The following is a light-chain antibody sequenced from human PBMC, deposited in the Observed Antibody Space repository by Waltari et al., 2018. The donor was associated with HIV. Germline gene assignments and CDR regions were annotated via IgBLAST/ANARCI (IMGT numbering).Light chain of an antibody. J-gene: IGLJ3*02. Sequence: SSELAQDPAVSVALGQTVRITYQGDSDRSYSASWYQQKPGQAPVLVGYGENNRPSGIPDRFSGSRSGNTASLTIAGAQTEDEADYYCNSRDSSGHWLFGGGTKVTVL. CDR2: GEN. CDR3: NSRDSSGHWL. CDR1: SDRSYS. V-gene: IGLV3-19*01.